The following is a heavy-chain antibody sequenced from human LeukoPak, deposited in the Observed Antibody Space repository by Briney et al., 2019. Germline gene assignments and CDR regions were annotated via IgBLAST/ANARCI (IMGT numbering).Heavy chain of an antibody. J-gene: IGHJ3*02. CDR2: IYSGGST. CDR1: GFTVSSNY. V-gene: IGHV3-66*01. CDR3: ASSTAPGAFDI. Sequence: GGSLRLSCAASGFTVSSNYMSWVRQAPGKGLEWVSVIYSGGSTYYADSVKGRFTISRDTSKNTLYLQMNSLRAEDTAVYYCASSTAPGAFDIWGQGAMVTVSS.